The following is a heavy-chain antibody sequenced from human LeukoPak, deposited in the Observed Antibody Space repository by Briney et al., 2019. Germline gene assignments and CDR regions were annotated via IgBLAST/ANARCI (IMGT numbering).Heavy chain of an antibody. D-gene: IGHD1-26*01. Sequence: HPGGSLRLSCVASGFTFSSFWMSWVRQAPGKGLEWVAHIKQDGTAKYFVDSVEGRFTIARDNSKNTLYVQMNSLRDEDTALYYCAKDQRWESPHYLDSWGQGTLVTVSS. V-gene: IGHV3-7*03. CDR1: GFTFSSFW. CDR3: AKDQRWESPHYLDS. CDR2: IKQDGTAK. J-gene: IGHJ4*02.